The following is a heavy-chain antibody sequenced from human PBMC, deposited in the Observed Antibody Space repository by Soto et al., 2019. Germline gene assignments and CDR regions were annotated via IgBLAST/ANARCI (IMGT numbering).Heavy chain of an antibody. J-gene: IGHJ6*02. Sequence: GASVKVSCKGSEHTFTVYYFHWVRQAPGQGLEWVGWIRPNSGGTNYAQKFQGRVTMTRDTSISTAYMDLSRLRSDDTAVYYCARAYYDSSGYYYYGMDVWGQGTTVTVSS. CDR1: EHTFTVYY. D-gene: IGHD3-22*01. V-gene: IGHV1-2*02. CDR2: IRPNSGGT. CDR3: ARAYYDSSGYYYYGMDV.